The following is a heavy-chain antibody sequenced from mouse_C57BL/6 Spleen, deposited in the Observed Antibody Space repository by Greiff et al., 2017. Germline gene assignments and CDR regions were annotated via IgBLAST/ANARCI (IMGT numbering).Heavy chain of an antibody. D-gene: IGHD2-13*01. Sequence: VQLQQSGPELVKPGASVKISCKASGYAFSSSWMNWVKQRPGKGLEWIGRIYPGDGDTNYNGKFKGKATLTVDKSSITAYMHLSSLTSEDSAVYFCTRSGDYVDYWGQGTTLTVSS. V-gene: IGHV1-82*01. J-gene: IGHJ2*01. CDR1: GYAFSSSW. CDR2: IYPGDGDT. CDR3: TRSGDYVDY.